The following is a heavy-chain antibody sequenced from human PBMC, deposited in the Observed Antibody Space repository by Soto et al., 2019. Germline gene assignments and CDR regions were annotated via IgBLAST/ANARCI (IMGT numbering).Heavy chain of an antibody. CDR3: ARDRAQYGMDV. V-gene: IGHV6-1*01. CDR1: GDSVSTKSGA. Sequence: QVQLQQSGPRLVKPSQTLSLTCAISGDSVSTKSGAWNWIRQSPSRGLEWLGRTYYRTAWHNDSAVSVGGRITINPDTSKNSFSMQLYSVTPEDSAVYYCARDRAQYGMDVWGQGITVTVSS. J-gene: IGHJ6*02. D-gene: IGHD3-10*01. CDR2: TYYRTAWHN.